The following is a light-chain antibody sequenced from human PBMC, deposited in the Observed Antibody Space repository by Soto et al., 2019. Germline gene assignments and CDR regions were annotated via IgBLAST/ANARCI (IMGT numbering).Light chain of an antibody. Sequence: DIVLTQSPLSLPVTPGEPASISCRSSQSLLHSNGNIYLDWYLQKPGQSPQLLIYLGSIRASGVPDRFSGSGSGTDFTLKISRVEAEDVGVYYCMQAVQAPRTFGQWTKVEIK. J-gene: IGKJ1*01. CDR1: QSLLHSNGNIY. CDR3: MQAVQAPRT. V-gene: IGKV2-28*01. CDR2: LGS.